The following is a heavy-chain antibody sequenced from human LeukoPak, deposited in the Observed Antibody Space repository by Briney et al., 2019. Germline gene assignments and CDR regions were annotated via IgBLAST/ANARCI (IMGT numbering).Heavy chain of an antibody. J-gene: IGHJ2*01. CDR3: ASDYGGWYFDL. CDR1: GGSISSYY. D-gene: IGHD4-23*01. CDR2: IYYSGST. V-gene: IGHV4-59*01. Sequence: SETLSLTCTVSGGSISSYYWSWIRQPPGKGLEWIGYIYYSGSTNYNHSLKSRVTISVHTSKNQFSLKMSSVTAADTAVYYCASDYGGWYFDLWGRGTLVTVSS.